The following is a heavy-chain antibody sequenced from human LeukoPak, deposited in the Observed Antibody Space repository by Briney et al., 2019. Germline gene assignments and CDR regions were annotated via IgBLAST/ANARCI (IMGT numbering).Heavy chain of an antibody. V-gene: IGHV4-61*02. CDR2: IYTSGST. CDR1: GGSISSGSYY. Sequence: SETLSLTCTVSGGSISSGSYYWSWIRQPAGKGLVWIGRIYTSGSTNYNPSLKSRVTISVDTSKNQFSLKLSSVTATDTAVYYCARAPIAAAFDYWGQGTLVTVSS. CDR3: ARAPIAAAFDY. D-gene: IGHD6-13*01. J-gene: IGHJ4*02.